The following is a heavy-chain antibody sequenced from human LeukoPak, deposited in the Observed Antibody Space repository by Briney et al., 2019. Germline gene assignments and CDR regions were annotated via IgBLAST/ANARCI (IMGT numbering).Heavy chain of an antibody. V-gene: IGHV3-23*01. J-gene: IGHJ4*02. D-gene: IGHD3-9*01. Sequence: HSGGSLRLSCAASGFTFSSYAMSWVRQVPGKGLEWVSAISGSGGSTYYADSVKGRFTISRDNSKNTLYLQMNSLRAEDTAVYYCAKGGLRYFDWLLSTYWGQGTLVTVSS. CDR2: ISGSGGST. CDR1: GFTFSSYA. CDR3: AKGGLRYFDWLLSTY.